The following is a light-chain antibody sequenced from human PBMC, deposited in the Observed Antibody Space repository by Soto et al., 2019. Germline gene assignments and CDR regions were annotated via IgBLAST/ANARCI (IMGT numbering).Light chain of an antibody. CDR3: QQRSNWPPIT. Sequence: EIVLTQSPATLSLSPGERATLSCRASQSVSNYLAWHQQKPGQAPRLLIYDASNRATGIPARFSGSGSGTDFTLTISSLEPEDFAVYYCQQRSNWPPITFGQGTRLEIK. CDR1: QSVSNY. CDR2: DAS. V-gene: IGKV3-11*01. J-gene: IGKJ5*01.